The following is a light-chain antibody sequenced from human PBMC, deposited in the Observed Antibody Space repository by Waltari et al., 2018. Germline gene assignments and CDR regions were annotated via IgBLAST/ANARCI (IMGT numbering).Light chain of an antibody. CDR3: SSYAGSSNFVV. CDR2: DVN. Sequence: QSALTQPPSASGSPGQSVTIPCTGTSGDGGGYNYVSWYQQYPGKAPKLLIYDVNERPSGVPARFSGSKSDNTASLTVSGLQDEDEADYYCSSYAGSSNFVVFGGGTKVTVL. J-gene: IGLJ2*01. CDR1: SGDGGGYNY. V-gene: IGLV2-8*01.